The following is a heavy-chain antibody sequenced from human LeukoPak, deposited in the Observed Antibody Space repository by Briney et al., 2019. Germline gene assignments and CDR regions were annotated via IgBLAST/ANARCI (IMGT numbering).Heavy chain of an antibody. V-gene: IGHV3-21*05. D-gene: IGHD3-22*01. J-gene: IGHJ4*02. CDR3: ARGRGSREVVDSTDH. Sequence: PGGSLRLSCAASGFTFTSYCLYWVRQPPGKGLEWVAYIYNSRGNIYYADSVRGRFTISRDNAKNSVFMLMNSLGAEDAAVYYWARGRGSREVVDSTDHWGQGTLVTVSS. CDR1: GFTFTSYC. CDR2: IYNSRGNI.